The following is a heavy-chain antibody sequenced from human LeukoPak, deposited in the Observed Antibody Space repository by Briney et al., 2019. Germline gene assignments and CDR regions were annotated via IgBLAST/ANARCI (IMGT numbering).Heavy chain of an antibody. D-gene: IGHD1-26*01. V-gene: IGHV3-23*01. J-gene: IGHJ5*02. CDR1: GFTFSSYA. CDR2: ISGSGGST. CDR3: ARAQVGYNWFDP. Sequence: GGSLRLSCAASGFTFSSYAMSWVRQAPGKGLEWVSAISGSGGSTYYADSVKGRFTISRDNSKNSLYLQMDSLRAEDTAVYYCARAQVGYNWFDPWGQGTLVTVSS.